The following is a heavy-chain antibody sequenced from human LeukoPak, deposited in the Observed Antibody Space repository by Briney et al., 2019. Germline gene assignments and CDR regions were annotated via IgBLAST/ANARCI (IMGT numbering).Heavy chain of an antibody. CDR2: ISSSGSAI. CDR1: GFTFSSYE. D-gene: IGHD6-19*01. Sequence: GGSLSLSCAASGFTFSSYEMNWVCQAPGKGVEWVSKISSSGSAIYYADSVKGRFTISSDNAKSSLYLQMNSLRVEDTAVYYCARGGSLGYWGQGTLVTVSS. V-gene: IGHV3-48*03. CDR3: ARGGSLGY. J-gene: IGHJ4*02.